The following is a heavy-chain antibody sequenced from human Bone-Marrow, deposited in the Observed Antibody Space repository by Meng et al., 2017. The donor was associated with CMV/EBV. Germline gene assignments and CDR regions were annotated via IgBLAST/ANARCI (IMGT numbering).Heavy chain of an antibody. Sequence: GESLKISCAVSGFSFEIYSMNWVRQAPGKGLEWVAVISYDGSNKYYADSVKGRFTISRDNSKNTLYLQMNSLRAEDTAVYYCARDRVAVAGTRWFDPWGQGTLVTVSS. CDR3: ARDRVAVAGTRWFDP. CDR1: GFSFEIYS. D-gene: IGHD6-19*01. CDR2: ISYDGSNK. J-gene: IGHJ5*02. V-gene: IGHV3-30*03.